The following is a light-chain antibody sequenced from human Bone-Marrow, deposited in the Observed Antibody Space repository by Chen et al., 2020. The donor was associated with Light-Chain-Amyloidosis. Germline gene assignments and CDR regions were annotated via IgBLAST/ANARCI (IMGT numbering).Light chain of an antibody. Sequence: QPVLTQSPSASASLGASVKLTCTLRSAHSTYAVAWHQRQPERGPRFLMKLNSDGSHSKGAGIPDRFSGSSSGAERYLTVSGLQSEDEGDYYCQTWGSGSNWVFGGGTKLTVL. CDR1: SAHSTYA. CDR3: QTWGSGSNWV. J-gene: IGLJ3*02. V-gene: IGLV4-69*02. CDR2: LNSDGSH.